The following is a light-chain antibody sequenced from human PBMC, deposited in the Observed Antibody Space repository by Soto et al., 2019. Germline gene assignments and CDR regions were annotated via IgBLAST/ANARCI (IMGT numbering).Light chain of an antibody. CDR3: QQYGISPT. J-gene: IGKJ1*01. CDR2: DVS. Sequence: EIVLTQSPGTLSLSPGERATLSCRSSHSVSSNYLAWYQQKPDQAPRLLIDDVSSRPTGIPDRLSGSGSGTDFTLTISRLESEDFAVYYCQQYGISPTFGQGTKVEIK. CDR1: HSVSSNY. V-gene: IGKV3-20*01.